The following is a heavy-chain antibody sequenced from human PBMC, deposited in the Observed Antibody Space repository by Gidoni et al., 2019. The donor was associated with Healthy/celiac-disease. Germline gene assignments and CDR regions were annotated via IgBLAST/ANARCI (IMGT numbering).Heavy chain of an antibody. CDR1: GFTFSSYS. V-gene: IGHV3-21*01. CDR3: ARELASSGWANYYYYGMDV. CDR2: ISSSSSYI. D-gene: IGHD6-19*01. J-gene: IGHJ6*02. Sequence: EVQLVESGGGLVKPGGSLRLSCAASGFTFSSYSMNWVRQAPGKGLEWVSSISSSSSYIYYADSVKGRFTISRDNAKNSLYLQMNSLRAEDTAVYYCARELASSGWANYYYYGMDVWGQGTTVTVSS.